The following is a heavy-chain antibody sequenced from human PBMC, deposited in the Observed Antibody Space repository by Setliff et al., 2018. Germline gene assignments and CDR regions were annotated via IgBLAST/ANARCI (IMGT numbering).Heavy chain of an antibody. D-gene: IGHD3-9*01. CDR1: GYIFRDYY. V-gene: IGHV1-2*02. CDR3: AGPFDVGPYPRPIDGLDL. Sequence: ASGKVSCKASGYIFRDYYIHWVRQAPGQGLEWMGWINPNSGGREYAEAFQGRVTLTGDTSIRTAFMELSGLTSDDTAVYYCAGPFDVGPYPRPIDGLDLWGLGTRVTVSS. CDR2: INPNSGGR. J-gene: IGHJ3*01.